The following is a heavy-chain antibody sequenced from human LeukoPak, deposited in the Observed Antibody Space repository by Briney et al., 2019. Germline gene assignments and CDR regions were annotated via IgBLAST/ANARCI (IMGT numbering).Heavy chain of an antibody. CDR2: ISSSGSYT. Sequence: GVSLRLSCAASGFTFSDHYMSWIRQAPGKGLEWVSYISSSGSYTNYADSVKGRFTISRDNAKNSLYLQMNSLRAEDTAVYYCARRASAALKYAFDYWGQGTLVTVSS. J-gene: IGHJ4*02. V-gene: IGHV3-11*03. CDR3: ARRASAALKYAFDY. D-gene: IGHD6-13*01. CDR1: GFTFSDHY.